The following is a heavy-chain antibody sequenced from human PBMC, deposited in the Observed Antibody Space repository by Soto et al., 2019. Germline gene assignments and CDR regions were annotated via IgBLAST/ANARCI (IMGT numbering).Heavy chain of an antibody. D-gene: IGHD6-6*01. CDR2: IIPIFGTA. V-gene: IGHV1-69*01. CDR3: GREGSARPPGGYFQH. J-gene: IGHJ1*01. Sequence: QVQLVQSGAEVKKPGSSVKVSCKASGGTFSSYAISWVRQAPGQGLEWMGGIIPIFGTANYAQEFQGRVTITADESTGTGYLELDRPGSEDTAVYFCGREGSARPPGGYFQHWGQGTLVTVSS. CDR1: GGTFSSYA.